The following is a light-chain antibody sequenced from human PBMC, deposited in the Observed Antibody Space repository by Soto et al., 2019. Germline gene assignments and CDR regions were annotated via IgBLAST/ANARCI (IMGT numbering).Light chain of an antibody. CDR1: QSVSSSY. CDR2: GAS. CDR3: QQYGSSLRT. Sequence: IVLTQSPGTLSLSPGERATLSCRASQSVSSSYLAWYQQKAGQAPRLLIYGASSRATGIPDRFSGSGSGTDFTLTISRLEPEDFAVYYCQQYGSSLRTFGQGTKVYIK. V-gene: IGKV3-20*01. J-gene: IGKJ1*01.